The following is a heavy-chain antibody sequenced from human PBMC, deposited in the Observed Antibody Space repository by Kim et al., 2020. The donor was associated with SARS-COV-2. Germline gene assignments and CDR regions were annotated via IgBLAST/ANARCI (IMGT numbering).Heavy chain of an antibody. CDR2: IIPIFGTA. V-gene: IGHV1-69*13. D-gene: IGHD6-19*01. J-gene: IGHJ6*02. CDR3: ARRSGAGYSSGWYAGVKGMGV. CDR1: GGTFSSYA. Sequence: SVKVSCKASGGTFSSYAISWVRQAPGQGLEWMGGIIPIFGTANYAQKFQGRVTITADESTSTAYMELSSLRSEDTAVYYCARRSGAGYSSGWYAGVKGMGVWGQGTTVAVAS.